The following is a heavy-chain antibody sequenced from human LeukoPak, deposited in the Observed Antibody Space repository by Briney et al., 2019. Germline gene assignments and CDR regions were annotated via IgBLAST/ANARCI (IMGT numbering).Heavy chain of an antibody. CDR3: AGGIVVVPAVNFDY. Sequence: ASVKVSCKASGYTFTSYDINWVRQATGQGLEWMGWMNPNSGNTGYAQKFQGRVTITRNTSISTAYMELSSLRSEDTAVYYCAGGIVVVPAVNFDYWGQGTLVTVSS. D-gene: IGHD2-2*01. V-gene: IGHV1-8*03. CDR2: MNPNSGNT. CDR1: GYTFTSYD. J-gene: IGHJ4*02.